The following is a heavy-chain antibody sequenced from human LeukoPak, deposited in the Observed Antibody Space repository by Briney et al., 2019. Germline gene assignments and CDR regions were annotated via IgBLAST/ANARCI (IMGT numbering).Heavy chain of an antibody. CDR3: ARSKYYYGSGSYYL. V-gene: IGHV4-38-2*01. D-gene: IGHD3-10*01. Sequence: SETLSLTCAVSGYSISSGYYWGWIRQPPGKGLEWIGSIYHSGSTFYNPSLKSRVTISVDTSKNQFSLKLSSVTAADTAVYYCARSKYYYGSGSYYLWGQGTLVTVSP. CDR1: GYSISSGYY. J-gene: IGHJ5*02. CDR2: IYHSGST.